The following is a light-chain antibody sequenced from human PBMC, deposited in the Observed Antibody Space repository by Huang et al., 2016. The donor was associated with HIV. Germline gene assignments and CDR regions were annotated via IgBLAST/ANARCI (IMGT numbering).Light chain of an antibody. CDR3: QQSYSSPPT. V-gene: IGKV1-39*01. Sequence: DIQLTQSPSSLSASLGDRVTITCRTSQTISSYLSWYQQRPGKAPQFLMFGASTLHNGVPSRFSGSGSGTDFNLTVSNLQPEDFATYYCQQSYSSPPTFGQGTKVEIK. CDR1: QTISSY. CDR2: GAS. J-gene: IGKJ1*01.